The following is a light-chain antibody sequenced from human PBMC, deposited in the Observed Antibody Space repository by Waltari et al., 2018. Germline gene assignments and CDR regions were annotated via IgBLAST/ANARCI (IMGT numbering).Light chain of an antibody. V-gene: IGKV1-5*03. CDR3: QQYKDYPWT. J-gene: IGKJ1*01. CDR1: QSIDTW. CDR2: KAS. Sequence: DIQMTQSPSTLSASVGDRVTITCRASQSIDTWLAWYQQKPGKAPKLLIYKASSLESGVPSRFSGSGSGTEFTLTISGLQPDDFATYFCQQYKDYPWTFGQGTKVEIK.